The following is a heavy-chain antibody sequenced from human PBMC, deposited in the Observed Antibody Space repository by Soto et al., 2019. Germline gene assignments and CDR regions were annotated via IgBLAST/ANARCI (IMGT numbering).Heavy chain of an antibody. CDR3: ATSGSYDY. J-gene: IGHJ4*02. CDR2: IAAEGDRK. V-gene: IGHV3-30-3*01. D-gene: IGHD1-26*01. Sequence: QVQLVESGGGVVQPGRSLRLSCVASGFTFSNYVMHWVRQTPGKGLEWVAVIAAEGDRKYYADSVKGRFTISRDNFKTTLYVQMDSLRTEDTAVYYFATSGSYDYWGRGTLVTVSS. CDR1: GFTFSNYV.